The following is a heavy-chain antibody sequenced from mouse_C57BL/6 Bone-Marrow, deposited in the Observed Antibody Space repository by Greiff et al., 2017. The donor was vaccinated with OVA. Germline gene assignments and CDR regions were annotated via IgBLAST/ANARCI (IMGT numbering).Heavy chain of an antibody. J-gene: IGHJ4*01. V-gene: IGHV1-54*01. CDR2: IDPGSGGT. Sequence: QVQLQQSGAELVRPGTSVKVSCKASGYAFTNYLIEWVKQRPGQGLEWIGVIDPGSGGTNYNEKFKGKATLTADTSSSTAYMQLSSLTSEDSAVYICASLYYSNPGYAMYYWGQGTSVTVSS. D-gene: IGHD2-5*01. CDR3: ASLYYSNPGYAMYY. CDR1: GYAFTNYL.